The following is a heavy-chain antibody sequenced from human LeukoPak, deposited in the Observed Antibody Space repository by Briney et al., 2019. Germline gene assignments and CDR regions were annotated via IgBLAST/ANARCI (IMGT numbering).Heavy chain of an antibody. D-gene: IGHD3-9*01. Sequence: SETLSLTCTVSGGSISSYYWSWIRQPPGKGLEWIGYIYYTGSTNYSPSLKSRVTISLDTSKNQFSLKLSSVTAADTAVYYCARAYYDILTGYYIKVSWFDPWGQGTLVTVSS. V-gene: IGHV4-59*08. CDR3: ARAYYDILTGYYIKVSWFDP. CDR1: GGSISSYY. J-gene: IGHJ5*02. CDR2: IYYTGST.